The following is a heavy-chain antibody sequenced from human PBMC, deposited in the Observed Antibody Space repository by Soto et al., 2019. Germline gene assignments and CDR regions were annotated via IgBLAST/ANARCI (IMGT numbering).Heavy chain of an antibody. CDR2: ISGSGGST. Sequence: EVQLLESGGGLVQPGGSLRLSCAAYGFTFSNYAVTWVRQAPEKGLEWVSTISGSGGSTYYADSVKGRFTISRDNSKNTLYLQMNSLRAEDTAVYYCAKDQGSSWYEIDYWGQGTLVTVSS. V-gene: IGHV3-23*01. CDR3: AKDQGSSWYEIDY. D-gene: IGHD6-13*01. J-gene: IGHJ4*02. CDR1: GFTFSNYA.